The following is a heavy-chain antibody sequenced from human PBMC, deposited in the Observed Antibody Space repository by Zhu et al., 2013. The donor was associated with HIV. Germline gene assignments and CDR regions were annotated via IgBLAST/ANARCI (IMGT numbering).Heavy chain of an antibody. CDR3: ARDTCIQPGGFCAMDF. J-gene: IGHJ6*02. D-gene: IGHD2-15*01. V-gene: IGHV1-69*01. CDR1: GDSFSNFA. CDR2: IIPLFGAA. Sequence: QVLLVQSGTEVKRPGSSVKVSCEASGDSFSNFAVSWVRQAPGQGLEWMGGIIPLFGAATYAQKFQDRVTISADESTKTVYMDLTNLSSEDTALYYCARDTCIQPGGFCAMDFWGHGTSVTVSS.